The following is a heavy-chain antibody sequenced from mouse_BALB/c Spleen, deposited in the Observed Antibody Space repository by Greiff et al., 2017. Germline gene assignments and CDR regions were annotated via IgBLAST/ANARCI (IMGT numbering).Heavy chain of an antibody. CDR1: GFTFSSFG. CDR2: ISSGSSTI. D-gene: IGHD2-3*01. V-gene: IGHV5-17*02. J-gene: IGHJ1*01. Sequence: EVKLVESGGGLVQPVGSRKLSGAASGFTFSSFGIHWVRQAPEKGLEWVAYISSGSSTISSADTVKGRFTISRDHPKNTLFLQRTSLRSEDTAMYYCAREGDGYYLYWYFDVWGAGTTVTVSS. CDR3: AREGDGYYLYWYFDV.